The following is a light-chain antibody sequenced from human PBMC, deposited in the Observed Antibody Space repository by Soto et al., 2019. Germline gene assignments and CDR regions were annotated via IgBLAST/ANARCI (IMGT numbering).Light chain of an antibody. Sequence: DIVMTQSPDSLAVSLGERATINCKSSQSVLYSSNNKNHLAWYQQKPGQPPKLLIYWASTRESGVPDRFSGSGSGTDFTLTISSLQAEDVAVYYCQQYYGTATFGQGTKLEIK. CDR3: QQYYGTAT. J-gene: IGKJ2*01. CDR2: WAS. CDR1: QSVLYSSNNKNH. V-gene: IGKV4-1*01.